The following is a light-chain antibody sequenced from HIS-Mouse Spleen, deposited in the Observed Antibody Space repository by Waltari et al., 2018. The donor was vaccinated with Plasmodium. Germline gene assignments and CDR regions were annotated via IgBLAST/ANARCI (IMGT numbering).Light chain of an antibody. CDR2: DAS. V-gene: IGKV1-33*01. CDR3: QQYDNLLLT. J-gene: IGKJ4*01. Sequence: DIQMTQSPSYLSASVGDRVIITCQASQDISNYLNLYQQKPGKAPKLLIYDASNLETGVPSRFSGSGSGTDFTFTISSLQPEDIATYYCQQYDNLLLTFGGGTKVEIK. CDR1: QDISNY.